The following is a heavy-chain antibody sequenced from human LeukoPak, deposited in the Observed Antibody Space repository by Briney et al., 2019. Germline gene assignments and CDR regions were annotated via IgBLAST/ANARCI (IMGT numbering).Heavy chain of an antibody. J-gene: IGHJ6*03. CDR1: GGSISSGSYY. D-gene: IGHD3-10*01. CDR3: ARAHHYYGSGSYYRYYYYYMDV. Sequence: SETLSLTCTVSGGSISSGSYYWSWIRQPAGKGLEWIGRIYTSGSTNYDPSLKSRVTISVDTSKNQFSLKLSSVTAADTAVYYCARAHHYYGSGSYYRYYYYYMDVWGKGTTVTISS. CDR2: IYTSGST. V-gene: IGHV4-61*02.